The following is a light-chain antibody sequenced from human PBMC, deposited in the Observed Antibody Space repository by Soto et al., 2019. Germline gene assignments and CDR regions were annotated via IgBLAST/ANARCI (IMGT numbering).Light chain of an antibody. CDR1: NSDIGAYNY. J-gene: IGLJ2*01. V-gene: IGLV2-14*01. Sequence: QSVLTQPASVSGSPGQSITISCTGTNSDIGAYNYVSWYQHHPGKAPQLIIYEVTNRPSRISSRFSGSKSGNTASLTISGLQAEDEADYYCCSCTSGSPVLFGGGTKLTVL. CDR3: CSCTSGSPVL. CDR2: EVT.